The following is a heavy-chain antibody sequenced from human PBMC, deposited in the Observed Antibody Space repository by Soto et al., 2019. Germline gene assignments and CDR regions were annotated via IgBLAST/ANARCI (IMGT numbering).Heavy chain of an antibody. J-gene: IGHJ6*02. CDR1: GYTFTSYG. D-gene: IGHD3-10*01. Sequence: GASVKVSCKASGYTFTSYGISGVRQAPGQGLEWMGWISAYNGNTNYAQKLQGRVTMTTDTSTSTAYMELRSLRSDDTAVYYCAREGGLWFGELLSGSYYYYGMDVWGQGTTVTVSS. CDR2: ISAYNGNT. CDR3: AREGGLWFGELLSGSYYYYGMDV. V-gene: IGHV1-18*01.